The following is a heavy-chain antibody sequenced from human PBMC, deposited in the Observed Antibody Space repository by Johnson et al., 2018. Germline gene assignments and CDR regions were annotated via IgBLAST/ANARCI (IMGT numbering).Heavy chain of an antibody. J-gene: IGHJ6*03. CDR3: AGGLRTYYYDSSGFGHYYYMDV. D-gene: IGHD3-22*01. CDR1: GGSISSYY. Sequence: QVQLQESGPGLVKPSVPLSLSCTGSGGSISSYYWSWIWQPPGKGLEWIGYIYYRGSTNYNPALKSRVTKSVETSTDQFSLKLSPVTAADTAVYYCAGGLRTYYYDSSGFGHYYYMDVWGKVTTVTVSS. CDR2: IYYRGST. V-gene: IGHV4-59*01.